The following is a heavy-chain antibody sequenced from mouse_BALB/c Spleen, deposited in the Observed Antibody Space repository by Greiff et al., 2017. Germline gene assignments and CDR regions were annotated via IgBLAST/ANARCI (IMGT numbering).Heavy chain of an antibody. J-gene: IGHJ3*01. CDR2: ISSGGSYT. D-gene: IGHD1-1*01. CDR3: TRDYYGS. CDR1: GFTFSSYT. Sequence: EVQLQQSGGGLVKPGGSLKLSCAASGFTFSSYTMSWVRQTPEKRLEWVATISSGGSYTYYPDSVKGRFTISRDNAKNTLYLQMSSLKSEDTAMYYCTRDYYGSGGQGTLVTVSA. V-gene: IGHV5-6-4*01.